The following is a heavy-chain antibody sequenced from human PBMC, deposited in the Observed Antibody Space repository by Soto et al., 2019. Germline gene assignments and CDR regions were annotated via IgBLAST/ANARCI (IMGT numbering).Heavy chain of an antibody. V-gene: IGHV6-1*01. CDR2: TYYRSKWYN. CDR1: GDSVSSNSAA. J-gene: IGHJ5*02. Sequence: PSQTLSLTCVISGDSVSSNSAAWNWIRQSPSRGLEWLGRTYYRSKWYNDYAVSVKSRITINPDTSKNQFSLQLNSVTPEDTAVYYCARDWYSSSWYFKSAPWFDPWGQGTLVTVSS. CDR3: ARDWYSSSWYFKSAPWFDP. D-gene: IGHD6-13*01.